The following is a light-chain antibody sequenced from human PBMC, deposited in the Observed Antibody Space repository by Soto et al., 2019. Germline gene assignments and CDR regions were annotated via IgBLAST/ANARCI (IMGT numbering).Light chain of an antibody. J-gene: IGKJ5*01. CDR2: GAS. CDR3: QQYGTSIT. Sequence: EIVLTQSPCTLSLSPGAKSTLSCRASQSVTSSYLAWYQQKPGQAPRLLIYGASSRATGIPDRFSGSGSGTDFTLTISRLDPEDFAIYDCQQYGTSITVGQGTRLEIK. CDR1: QSVTSSY. V-gene: IGKV3-20*01.